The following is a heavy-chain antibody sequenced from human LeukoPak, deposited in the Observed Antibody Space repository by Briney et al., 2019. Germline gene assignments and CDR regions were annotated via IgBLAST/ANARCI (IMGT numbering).Heavy chain of an antibody. CDR3: ARGGADSYYYYYYMDV. CDR2: IIPKSGDT. Sequence: ASVKVSCKAAAYIFSGHYIHWVRQAPGQGLEWMGWIIPKSGDTKYAQKFQGRVTMTRDTSLSAAYMELNRLTFDDTAVYYCARGGADSYYYYYYMDVWGEGTTVTVSS. V-gene: IGHV1-2*02. D-gene: IGHD2-21*02. J-gene: IGHJ6*03. CDR1: AYIFSGHY.